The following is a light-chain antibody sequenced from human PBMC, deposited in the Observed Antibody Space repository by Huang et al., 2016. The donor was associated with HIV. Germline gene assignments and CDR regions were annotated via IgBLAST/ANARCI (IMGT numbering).Light chain of an antibody. V-gene: IGKV1-27*01. CDR2: AVS. CDR3: QKYDSAPRT. Sequence: DVQMTQSPSALSASVGDRVTITCRASQDISNFLAWYQQKPGGVPKLLIHAVSILQSGVPSRFICSGSGTFFTLTISSLQPEDVALYFCQKYDSAPRTFGQGTKVEIK. J-gene: IGKJ1*01. CDR1: QDISNF.